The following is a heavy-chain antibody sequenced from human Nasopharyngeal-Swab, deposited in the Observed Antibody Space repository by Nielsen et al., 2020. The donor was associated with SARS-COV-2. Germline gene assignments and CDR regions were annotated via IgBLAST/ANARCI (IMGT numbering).Heavy chain of an antibody. J-gene: IGHJ6*02. D-gene: IGHD3-22*01. CDR1: GFTFSSYA. CDR3: ARGNYYDSSGYYYGYYYYYGMDV. Sequence: GGSLRLSCAASGFTFSSYAMSWVRQAPGKGLEWVSAISGSGGSTYYADSVKGRFTISRDNSKNTLYLQMNSLRAEDTAVYYCARGNYYDSSGYYYGYYYYYGMDVWGQGTTVTVSS. CDR2: ISGSGGST. V-gene: IGHV3-23*01.